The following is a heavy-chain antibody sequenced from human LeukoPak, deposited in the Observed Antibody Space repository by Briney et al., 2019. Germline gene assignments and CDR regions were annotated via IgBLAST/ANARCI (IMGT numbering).Heavy chain of an antibody. CDR2: IHTSGYT. V-gene: IGHV4-4*08. Sequence: SETVSLTCCVSGASISSLHWIWMRQPPGQGLEWIGYIHTSGYTNYNPSLQSRVTISTDISENQFSLKLTSVTAADTAVYYCVRSTAAYGVDVWGQGTTIIVSS. D-gene: IGHD2-21*02. CDR1: GASISSLH. J-gene: IGHJ6*02. CDR3: VRSTAAYGVDV.